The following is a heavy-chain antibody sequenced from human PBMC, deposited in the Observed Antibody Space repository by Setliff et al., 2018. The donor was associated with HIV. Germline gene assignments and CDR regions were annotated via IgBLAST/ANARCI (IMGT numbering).Heavy chain of an antibody. D-gene: IGHD5-12*01. V-gene: IGHV4-38-2*02. CDR3: ARVVVERATIFDF. Sequence: SETLSLTCTASGYSISSGYYWGWIRQPPGKGLEWIGSIYYSGSTYYKPSLKSRITMSVDTSEDQFSLKLSSVTAADTAVYYCARVVVERATIFDFWGPGTLVTVSS. J-gene: IGHJ4*02. CDR1: GYSISSGYY. CDR2: IYYSGST.